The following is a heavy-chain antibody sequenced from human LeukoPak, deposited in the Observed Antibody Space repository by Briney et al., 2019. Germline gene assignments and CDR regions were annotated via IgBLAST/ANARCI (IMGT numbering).Heavy chain of an antibody. J-gene: IGHJ5*02. CDR1: GYSFTNSW. Sequence: GESLKIYCKASGYSFTNSWIGWVRQMPGKGLEWMGIIYPRDSDTTYGPSFQGQVTISADKSISTAYLQWSSLKASDTAMYYCARLLRHCSGGSCYFSWFDPWGQGTLVTVSS. CDR3: ARLLRHCSGGSCYFSWFDP. D-gene: IGHD2-15*01. CDR2: IYPRDSDT. V-gene: IGHV5-51*01.